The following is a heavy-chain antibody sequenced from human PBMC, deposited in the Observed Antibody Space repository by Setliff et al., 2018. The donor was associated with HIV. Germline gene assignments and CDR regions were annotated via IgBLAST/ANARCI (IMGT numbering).Heavy chain of an antibody. CDR1: GFSFRSYA. J-gene: IGHJ4*02. CDR3: AKTQTVITVYGPFDS. Sequence: PGGSLRLSCAASGFSFRSYAVSWVRQAPGKGLEWVSVISGSGDTTYYRESVKGRFTVSRDNSNNTVYLQMNSLRAEDTAMYYCAKTQTVITVYGPFDSWGQGTPVTVSS. V-gene: IGHV3-23*01. D-gene: IGHD4-4*01. CDR2: ISGSGDTT.